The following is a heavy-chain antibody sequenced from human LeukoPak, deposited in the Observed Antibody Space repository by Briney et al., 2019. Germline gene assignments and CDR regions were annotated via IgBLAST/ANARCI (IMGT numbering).Heavy chain of an antibody. CDR2: IYSSGST. J-gene: IGHJ4*02. CDR1: GVSITSYY. V-gene: IGHV4-59*01. Sequence: SETLSLTCTVSGVSITSYYWTWIRQPPGKGLERIGHIYSSGSTNYSPSLESRLTMSVDTSTNQFSLKLSSVTAADTAVYYCARGGAHSGYEFDCWGQGTLVTVSS. D-gene: IGHD5-12*01. CDR3: ARGGAHSGYEFDC.